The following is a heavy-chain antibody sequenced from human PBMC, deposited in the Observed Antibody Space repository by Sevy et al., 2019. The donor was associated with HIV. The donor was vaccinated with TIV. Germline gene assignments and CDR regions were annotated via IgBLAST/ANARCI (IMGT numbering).Heavy chain of an antibody. J-gene: IGHJ4*02. V-gene: IGHV3-30*03. D-gene: IGHD1-1*01. CDR1: GFSFSSHG. Sequence: GGSLRLSCAASGFSFSSHGTHWVRQAPGKGLEWRSVISYDGNKKYYADSVKGRFTISRDNSKNTLYLQMNSLRPEDTAVYYCARDGGWYNYAPSDYWGQGTLVTVSS. CDR3: ARDGGWYNYAPSDY. CDR2: ISYDGNKK.